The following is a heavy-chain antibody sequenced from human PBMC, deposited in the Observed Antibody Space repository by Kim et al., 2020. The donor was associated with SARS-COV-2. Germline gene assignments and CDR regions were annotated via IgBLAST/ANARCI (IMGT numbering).Heavy chain of an antibody. D-gene: IGHD2-15*01. CDR1: GFTFDDYA. Sequence: GGSLRLSCAASGFTFDDYAMHWVRQAPGKGLECVSLISGDGGSTYYADSVKGRFTISRDNSKNSLYLQMNSLRTEDTALYYCAKDKVHLRYCSGGSCPPNWFDPWGQGTLVTVSS. J-gene: IGHJ5*02. V-gene: IGHV3-43*02. CDR3: AKDKVHLRYCSGGSCPPNWFDP. CDR2: ISGDGGST.